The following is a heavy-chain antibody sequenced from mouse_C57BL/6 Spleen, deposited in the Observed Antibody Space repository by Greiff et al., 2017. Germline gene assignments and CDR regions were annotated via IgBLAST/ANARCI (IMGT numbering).Heavy chain of an antibody. J-gene: IGHJ2*01. CDR1: GFTFSSYA. CDR3: TRDRGYFDY. Sequence: EVQRVEPGEGLVKPGGSLKLSCAASGFTFSSYAMPWVRQTPEKRLEWVAYISSAGDYIYYADTVKGRFTISRDNARNTLYLQMSSLKSEDTAMYYCTRDRGYFDYWGQGTTLTVSS. CDR2: ISSAGDYI. V-gene: IGHV5-9-1*02.